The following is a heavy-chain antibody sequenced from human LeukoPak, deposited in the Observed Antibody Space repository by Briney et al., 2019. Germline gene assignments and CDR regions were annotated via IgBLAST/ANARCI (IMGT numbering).Heavy chain of an antibody. Sequence: PGGSLRLSCAASGLTFSSYWMTWVRQAPGKGLEWVANIKQDGSEKYYVDSVKGRFTISRDNSKNTLYLQMNSLRAEDTAVYYCAKADCSSTSCYADSWGQGTLVTVSS. J-gene: IGHJ5*01. CDR3: AKADCSSTSCYADS. CDR1: GLTFSSYW. CDR2: IKQDGSEK. V-gene: IGHV3-7*03. D-gene: IGHD2-2*01.